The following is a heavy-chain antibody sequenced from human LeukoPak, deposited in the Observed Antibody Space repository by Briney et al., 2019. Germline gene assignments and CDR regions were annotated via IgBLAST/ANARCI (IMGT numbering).Heavy chain of an antibody. J-gene: IGHJ4*02. CDR3: AKDRGSSGYYVDY. CDR2: ISWNSGSI. D-gene: IGHD3-22*01. Sequence: SLRLSCAASGFTFDDYAMHWVRQAPGKGLEWVSGISWNSGSIGYADSVKGRFTISRDNAKNSLYLQMNSLRAEDTAVYYCAKDRGSSGYYVDYWGQGTLVTVSS. CDR1: GFTFDDYA. V-gene: IGHV3-9*01.